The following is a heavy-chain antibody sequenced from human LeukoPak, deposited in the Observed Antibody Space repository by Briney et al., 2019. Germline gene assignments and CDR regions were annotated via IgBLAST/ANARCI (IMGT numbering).Heavy chain of an antibody. J-gene: IGHJ5*02. Sequence: GGSLRLSCAVSGVTVSTNYMGWVRQAPGKGLEWVSVIYADGGGGGTYYADSVKGRFTISRDNSRNTLYLQMSNLRADDTAMYYCSRDRNRGYSFTWGQGTLVTVS. CDR2: IYADGGGGGT. CDR1: GVTVSTNY. D-gene: IGHD5-12*01. V-gene: IGHV3-53*01. CDR3: SRDRNRGYSFT.